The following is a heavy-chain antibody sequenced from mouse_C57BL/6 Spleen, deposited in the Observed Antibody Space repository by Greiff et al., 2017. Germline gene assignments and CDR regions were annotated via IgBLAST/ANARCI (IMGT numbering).Heavy chain of an antibody. Sequence: QVQLQQSGAELVRPGASVTLSCKASGYTFTDYEMHWVKQTPVHGLEWIGAIDPETGGTAYNQKFKGKAILTADKSSSTAYMELRSLTSEDSAVYYCTRDYGSGSWCAYWGQGTLVTVSA. V-gene: IGHV1-15*01. CDR2: IDPETGGT. CDR3: TRDYGSGSWCAY. J-gene: IGHJ3*01. D-gene: IGHD1-1*01. CDR1: GYTFTDYE.